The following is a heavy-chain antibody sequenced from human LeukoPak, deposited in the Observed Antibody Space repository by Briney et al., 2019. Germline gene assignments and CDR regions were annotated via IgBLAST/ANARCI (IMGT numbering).Heavy chain of an antibody. J-gene: IGHJ6*03. CDR1: GGSISSDY. Sequence: SETLSLTCTVSGGSISSDYWSWIRQPPGKGVKWIGYFYYSGSTNYNPSLKSRVSISGDTSKNQFSLRLSSVTTVDTAVYYCARATYPYYYMDVWGKGTTVTVSS. V-gene: IGHV4-59*01. CDR3: ARATYPYYYMDV. CDR2: FYYSGST.